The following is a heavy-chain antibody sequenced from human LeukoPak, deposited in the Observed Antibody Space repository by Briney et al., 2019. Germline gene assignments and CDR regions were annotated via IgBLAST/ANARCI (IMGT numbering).Heavy chain of an antibody. Sequence: GGSLRLSCIGSGFTVSSNYMTWVRQAPGKGLEWLSLIYTDGGTNYAGSVKGRFTISRDNSKNTPYLQMNSLTADDTPVYNCAIFRWGSTWYYADHWGQGTLVTVSS. D-gene: IGHD6-13*01. V-gene: IGHV3-53*01. CDR2: IYTDGGT. J-gene: IGHJ4*02. CDR3: AIFRWGSTWYYADH. CDR1: GFTVSSNY.